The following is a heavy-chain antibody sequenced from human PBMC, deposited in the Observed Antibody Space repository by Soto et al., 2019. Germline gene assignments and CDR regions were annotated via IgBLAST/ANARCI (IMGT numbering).Heavy chain of an antibody. J-gene: IGHJ4*02. V-gene: IGHV1-69*13. CDR2: IIPIFGTA. CDR3: ARGASSSGYYYDFDY. Sequence: SVKVSCKASGGTFSSYAISWVRQAPGQGLEWMGGIIPIFGTANYAQKFQGRVTITADESTSTAYMELSSLRSEDTAVYYCARGASSSGYYYDFDYWGQGTLVTVSS. D-gene: IGHD3-22*01. CDR1: GGTFSSYA.